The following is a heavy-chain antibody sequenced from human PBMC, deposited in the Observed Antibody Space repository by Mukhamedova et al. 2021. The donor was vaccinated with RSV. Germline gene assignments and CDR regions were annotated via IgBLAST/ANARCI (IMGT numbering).Heavy chain of an antibody. CDR3: ARVDTGVYYYYGMDV. J-gene: IGHJ6*02. V-gene: IGHV1-18*01. D-gene: IGHD2-15*01. Sequence: GLEWMGWISAYNGNTNYAQKLQGRVTMTTDTSTSTAYMELRSLRSDDTAVYYCARVDTGVYYYYGMDVWGQGTTVTVSS. CDR2: ISAYNGNT.